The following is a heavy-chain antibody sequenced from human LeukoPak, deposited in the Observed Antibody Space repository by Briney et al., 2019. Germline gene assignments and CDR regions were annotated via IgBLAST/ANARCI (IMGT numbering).Heavy chain of an antibody. Sequence: GGSLRLSCVASGLNFGQSAMHWVPQAPGKGLEWVSLISADGGSAFSADSVKGRFSISRDNSKNSLSLRMESLRSEDTAMYYCARGSGKFDYWGQRTLVVVSS. CDR3: ARGSGKFDY. V-gene: IGHV3-43*02. CDR1: GLNFGQSA. J-gene: IGHJ4*02. CDR2: ISADGGSA.